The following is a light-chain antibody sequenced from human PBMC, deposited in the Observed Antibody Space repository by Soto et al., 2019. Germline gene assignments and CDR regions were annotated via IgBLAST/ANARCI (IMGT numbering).Light chain of an antibody. CDR1: MRDVGAYNL. Sequence: QSALTQPASVSGSPGQSITISCAGTMRDVGAYNLVSWYQQHPGRAPQLIIYEVTKRPSDIPDRFSGSKSGNTASLTVSGLQAEDEADYYCSSYAGTNNYVFGTGTKLTVL. CDR3: SSYAGTNNYV. CDR2: EVT. V-gene: IGLV2-8*01. J-gene: IGLJ1*01.